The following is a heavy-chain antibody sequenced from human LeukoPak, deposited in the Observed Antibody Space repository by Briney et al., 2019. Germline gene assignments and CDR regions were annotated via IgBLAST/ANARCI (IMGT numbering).Heavy chain of an antibody. CDR3: ARESEVPYSSGWYPDY. CDR2: IYHSGST. D-gene: IGHD6-19*01. Sequence: SETLSLTCTVSGYSISSGYYWGWIRQPPGKGLEWIGSIYHSGSTNYNPSLKSRVTISVDKSKNQFSLKLSSVTAADTAVYYCARESEVPYSSGWYPDYWGQGTLVTVSS. CDR1: GYSISSGYY. V-gene: IGHV4-38-2*02. J-gene: IGHJ4*02.